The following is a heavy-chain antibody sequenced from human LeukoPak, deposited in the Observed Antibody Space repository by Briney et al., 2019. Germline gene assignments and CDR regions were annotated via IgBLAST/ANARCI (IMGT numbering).Heavy chain of an antibody. CDR2: ISGSGGST. V-gene: IGHV3-23*01. Sequence: GGSLRLSCAASGITFSSYAMSWVRQAPGKGLEWVSAISGSGGSTYYADSVKGRFTISRDNSKNTLYLQMNSLRAEDTAVYYCAKDHRAGYSYGTWGQGTLVTVSS. J-gene: IGHJ5*02. CDR1: GITFSSYA. D-gene: IGHD5-18*01. CDR3: AKDHRAGYSYGT.